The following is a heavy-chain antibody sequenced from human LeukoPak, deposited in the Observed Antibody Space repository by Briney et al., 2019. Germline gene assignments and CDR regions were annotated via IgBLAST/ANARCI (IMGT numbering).Heavy chain of an antibody. D-gene: IGHD2-15*01. Sequence: PGGTLRLSCAASGFTFSSHGMNWVRQAPGKGLEWVSGIIPSGHTTYYADSVKGRFTISRDNSKNTLYLQMNSLRAEDTAVYYCAKDGDDIVVVVAATIDYWGQGTLVTVSS. CDR2: IIPSGHTT. J-gene: IGHJ4*02. V-gene: IGHV3-23*01. CDR3: AKDGDDIVVVVAATIDY. CDR1: GFTFSSHG.